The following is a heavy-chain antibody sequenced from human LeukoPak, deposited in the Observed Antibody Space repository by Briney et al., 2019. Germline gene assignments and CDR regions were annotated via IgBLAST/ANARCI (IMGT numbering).Heavy chain of an antibody. CDR2: ISPTGSTT. Sequence: GGSLRLSCAASGFSFSGHWMHWARQLPGKGLVWVSRISPTGSTTGYADSVKGRFTVSRDNAKNTLYLQVNNLRAEDTAVYCCARGPSSNWSGLDFWGQGTLLTVSS. CDR3: ARGPSSNWSGLDF. V-gene: IGHV3-74*01. D-gene: IGHD6-13*01. CDR1: GFSFSGHW. J-gene: IGHJ4*02.